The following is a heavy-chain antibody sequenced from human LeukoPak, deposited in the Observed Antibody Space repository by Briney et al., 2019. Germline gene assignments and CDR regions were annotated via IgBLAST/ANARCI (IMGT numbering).Heavy chain of an antibody. CDR2: IYYSGST. CDR1: GGSVSSSTNY. Sequence: SETLSLTCTVSGGSVSSSTNYWGWIRQPPGKGLEWIGTIYYSGSTYYNPSLKSRVSLSVDTSKNQFSLKLSSVTAADTAVYYCARRAIVGATTNWFDPWGQGTLVTVSS. J-gene: IGHJ5*02. D-gene: IGHD1-26*01. CDR3: ARRAIVGATTNWFDP. V-gene: IGHV4-39*07.